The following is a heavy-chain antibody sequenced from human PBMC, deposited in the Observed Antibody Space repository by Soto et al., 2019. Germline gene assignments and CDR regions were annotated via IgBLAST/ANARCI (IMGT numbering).Heavy chain of an antibody. J-gene: IGHJ5*02. Sequence: QVQLQESGPGLVKPSQTLSLTCTVSGDSISSGGYYWSWIRQHPGKGLEWIGYIYYNSGGTYYNQFLKTRVTMSVDTSKYQITLKVKSVSAADTAVYYRARRGPEDWFDPWGQGTLVTVSS. CDR1: GDSISSGGYY. V-gene: IGHV4-31*03. CDR3: ARRGPEDWFDP. D-gene: IGHD3-16*01. CDR2: IYYNSGGT.